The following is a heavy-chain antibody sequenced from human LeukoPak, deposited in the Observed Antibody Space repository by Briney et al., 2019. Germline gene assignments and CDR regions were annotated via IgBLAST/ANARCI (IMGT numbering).Heavy chain of an antibody. CDR3: AKDLRSGVVIAG. CDR2: ISGSGGIGGTT. J-gene: IGHJ4*02. V-gene: IGHV3-23*01. D-gene: IGHD3-3*01. Sequence: GGSLRLSCAASGFTFSDYAMTWVRQAPGKGLEWVSSISGSGGIGGTTHYADSVKGRFTISRDNSRNTLYLQMNSLRAEDTALYYCAKDLRSGVVIAGWGQGTLVTVSS. CDR1: GFTFSDYA.